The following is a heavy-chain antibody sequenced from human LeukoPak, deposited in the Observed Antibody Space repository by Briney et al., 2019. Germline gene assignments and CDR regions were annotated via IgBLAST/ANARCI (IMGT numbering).Heavy chain of an antibody. CDR3: TTKTQHDYTSSYYFDY. V-gene: IGHV3-15*01. CDR1: GFTRSNAR. D-gene: IGHD4-11*01. Sequence: GGSLTLSCAASGFTRSNARMIGVRPAPGKGLVWVGRIKSKTDGWTTDYAAPVKGRFTISRDDSKNTLYLQMNSLKTEDTAVYYCTTKTQHDYTSSYYFDYWGQGTLVTVSS. J-gene: IGHJ4*02. CDR2: IKSKTDGWTT.